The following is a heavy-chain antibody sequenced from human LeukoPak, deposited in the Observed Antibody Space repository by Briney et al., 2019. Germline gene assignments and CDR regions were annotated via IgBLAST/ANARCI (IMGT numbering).Heavy chain of an antibody. CDR2: ISSSSSYI. CDR1: GFTFSSYS. Sequence: PGGSLRLSCAASGFTFSSYSMNWVRQAPGKGLEWVSSISSSSSYIYYADSVKGRFTISRDNATNSLYLQMNSLRAEDTAVYYCARDRSASYGDGFDYWGQGTLVTVSS. CDR3: ARDRSASYGDGFDY. D-gene: IGHD4-17*01. J-gene: IGHJ4*02. V-gene: IGHV3-21*01.